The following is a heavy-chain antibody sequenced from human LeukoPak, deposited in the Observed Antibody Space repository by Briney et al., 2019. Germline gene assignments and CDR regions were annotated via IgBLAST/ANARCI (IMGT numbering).Heavy chain of an antibody. V-gene: IGHV1-8*01. CDR1: VYTFTSYD. CDR2: MNPNSGNT. CDR3: ARGHPHYYGSGYTNDY. Sequence: ASVKVSCKASVYTFTSYDINWVRQAPGQGLEWMGWMNPNSGNTGYAQKFQGRVTMTRNTSISTAYMELSSLRSEDTAVYYCARGHPHYYGSGYTNDYRGQGTLVTVSS. J-gene: IGHJ4*02. D-gene: IGHD3-10*01.